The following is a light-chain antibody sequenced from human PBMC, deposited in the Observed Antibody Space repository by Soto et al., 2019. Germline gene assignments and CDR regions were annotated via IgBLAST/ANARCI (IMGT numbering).Light chain of an antibody. Sequence: SALTQPASLSGSPGQSITISCTGTSSDIGAYDYVSWFQQHPGKAPKLMISEVNNRPSGVSNRFSGSKSGNTAYLTISGLQVEDEAEYFCFSFITTSPPVLGTGTKVAVL. CDR3: FSFITTSPPV. CDR1: SSDIGAYDY. CDR2: EVN. V-gene: IGLV2-14*01. J-gene: IGLJ1*01.